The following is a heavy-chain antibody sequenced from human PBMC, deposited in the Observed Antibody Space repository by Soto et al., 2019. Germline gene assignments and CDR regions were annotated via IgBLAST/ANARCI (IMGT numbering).Heavy chain of an antibody. CDR3: AKDLLSFHIVGATTRSGY. CDR1: GFTFSSYA. V-gene: IGHV3-23*01. Sequence: GGSLRLSCAASGFTFSSYAMSWVRQAPGKGLEWVSAISGSGGSTYYADSVKGRFTISRDNSKNTLYLQMNSLRAEDTAVYYCAKDLLSFHIVGATTRSGYWGQGTLVTVSS. D-gene: IGHD1-26*01. J-gene: IGHJ4*02. CDR2: ISGSGGST.